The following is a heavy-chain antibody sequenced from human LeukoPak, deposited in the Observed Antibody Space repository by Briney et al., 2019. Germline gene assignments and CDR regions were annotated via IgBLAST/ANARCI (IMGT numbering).Heavy chain of an antibody. D-gene: IGHD3-10*01. Sequence: SETLSLTCAVYGGSFSGYYWSWIRQPPGKGLEWIGEINHSGSTNYNPSLKSRVTISVDTSKNQFSLKVSSVTAADTAVYYCARRVPSGSGSYDFDYWGQGTLVTVSS. J-gene: IGHJ4*02. CDR3: ARRVPSGSGSYDFDY. V-gene: IGHV4-34*01. CDR2: INHSGST. CDR1: GGSFSGYY.